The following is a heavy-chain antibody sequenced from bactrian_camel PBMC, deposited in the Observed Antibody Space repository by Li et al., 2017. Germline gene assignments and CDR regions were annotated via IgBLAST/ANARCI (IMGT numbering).Heavy chain of an antibody. CDR2: FVLSDGST. CDR3: AAERWVGYTSRDLADFSN. V-gene: IGHV3S1*01. D-gene: IGHD5*01. CDR1: GDAAISSC. J-gene: IGHJ6*01. Sequence: VQLVESGGGLVQVGGSLTLSCTVSGDAAISSCVAWFRQYPGKEREGVAAFVLSDGSTTYEDSVKGRFTISKDAAKNVLYLQMNNLKPEDTATYYCAAERWVGYTSRDLADFSNWGQGTQVTVS.